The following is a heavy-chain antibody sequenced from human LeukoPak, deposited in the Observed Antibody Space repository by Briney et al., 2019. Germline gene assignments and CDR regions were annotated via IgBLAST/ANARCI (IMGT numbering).Heavy chain of an antibody. CDR3: ARAIYDSSGYSIDY. V-gene: IGHV3-33*01. D-gene: IGHD3-22*01. Sequence: GGSLRLSCGASGFTFSSYGMHWVRQAPGKGLEWVAVIWYDGSNKYYADSVRGRFTISRDNSKNTLYLQMNSLRAEDTAVYYCARAIYDSSGYSIDYWGQGTLVTVSS. J-gene: IGHJ4*02. CDR1: GFTFSSYG. CDR2: IWYDGSNK.